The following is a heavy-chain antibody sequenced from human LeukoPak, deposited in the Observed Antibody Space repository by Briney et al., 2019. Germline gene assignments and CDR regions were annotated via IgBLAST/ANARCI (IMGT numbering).Heavy chain of an antibody. CDR3: AKASWVSTADAVL. D-gene: IGHD3-16*01. J-gene: IGHJ4*02. CDR2: LRGNGDA. CDR1: GFTFSSYA. V-gene: IGHV3-23*01. Sequence: GGSLRLSCVASGFTFSSYAMSWFPEPPARGLEWVSSLRGNGDAFYADSVKGRFTLSRDESRNTVYLQLNKLRVEDTAIYYCAKASWVSTADAVLWGQGTVVTVSS.